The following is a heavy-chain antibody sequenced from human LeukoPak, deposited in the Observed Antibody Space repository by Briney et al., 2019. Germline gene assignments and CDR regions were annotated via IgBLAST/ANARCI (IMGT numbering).Heavy chain of an antibody. Sequence: SGPTLVNPTQPLTLTCTFSGFSLSTSGMRVGWIRQPPGKALEWLALSDWDDDKFYSTSLKTRLTISKDNSKTQVVLTLTNVDPVDTATYFCARIASGTNFDYWGQGTLVTVSS. D-gene: IGHD1-1*01. CDR2: SDWDDDK. CDR3: ARIASGTNFDY. V-gene: IGHV2-70*04. CDR1: GFSLSTSGMR. J-gene: IGHJ4*02.